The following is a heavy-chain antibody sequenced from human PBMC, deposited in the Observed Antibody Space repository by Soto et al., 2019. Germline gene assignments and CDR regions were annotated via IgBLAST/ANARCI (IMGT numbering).Heavy chain of an antibody. V-gene: IGHV1-18*01. CDR3: AMVDVYVTPSPQDV. D-gene: IGHD3-16*01. J-gene: IGHJ6*02. CDR1: GYRFTSYG. Sequence: QVQLVQSEAEVKNPGASVKVSCKASGYRFTSYGIGWVRQAPGQGLEWMGWINAYNGNTNYAQNLQGRVTLTTDTSTSIAYMELRSLRSNDTAVYYCAMVDVYVTPSPQDVWGQGTTVTVSS. CDR2: INAYNGNT.